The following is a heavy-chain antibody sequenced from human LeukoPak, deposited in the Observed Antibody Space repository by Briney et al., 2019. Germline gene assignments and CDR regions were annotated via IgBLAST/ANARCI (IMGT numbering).Heavy chain of an antibody. CDR2: IYYSGST. V-gene: IGHV4-39*07. CDR3: ARVSTYYYGSGSYFAFDY. J-gene: IGHJ4*02. CDR1: GGSISSSSYY. D-gene: IGHD3-10*01. Sequence: SETLSLTCTVSGGSISSSSYYWGWIRQPPGKGLEWIGSIYYSGSTYYNPSLKSRVTISVDTSKNQFSLKLSSVTAADTAVYYCARVSTYYYGSGSYFAFDYWGQGTLVTVSS.